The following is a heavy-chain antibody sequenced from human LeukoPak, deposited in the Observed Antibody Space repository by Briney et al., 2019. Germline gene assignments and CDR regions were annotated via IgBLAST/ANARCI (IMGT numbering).Heavy chain of an antibody. CDR1: GGTFKNYA. V-gene: IGHV1-69*05. D-gene: IGHD3-10*01. CDR3: ASGYYGSGSYRQRNWFDP. CDR2: ILPIFGTT. J-gene: IGHJ5*02. Sequence: SVKVSCKASGGTFKNYAISWVRQAPGQGLEWMGGILPIFGTTNYAQKFQGRVTMTRDTSISTAYMELSRLRSDDTAVYYCASGYYGSGSYRQRNWFDPWGQGTLVTVSS.